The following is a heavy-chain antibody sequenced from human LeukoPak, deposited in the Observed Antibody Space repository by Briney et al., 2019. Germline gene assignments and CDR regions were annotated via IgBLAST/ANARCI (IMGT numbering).Heavy chain of an antibody. J-gene: IGHJ4*02. CDR1: GFTFTSYA. CDR3: AKESPHFDY. CDR2: ISGSGGST. V-gene: IGHV3-23*01. Sequence: GGSLRLSCAASGFTFTSYAMSWVRQAPGKGLEWVSVISGSGGSTYYVDSVKGWFTISRDNSKNTLYLQMNRLRAEDTAVYYCAKESPHFDYWGQGTLVTVSS.